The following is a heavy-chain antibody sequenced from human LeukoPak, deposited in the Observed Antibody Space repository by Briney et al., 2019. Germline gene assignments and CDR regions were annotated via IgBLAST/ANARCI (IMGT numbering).Heavy chain of an antibody. J-gene: IGHJ4*02. V-gene: IGHV3-9*02. Sequence: GGSLRLSCVVSGFNSEDHAMHWVRQAPGKGLEWVSGIYWSSSGTGYADSVKGRFTISRDNAKSTVYLQMNGLRVEDTAMYYCVRLAVTDTNYWGQGSLVTVSS. D-gene: IGHD2-21*02. CDR3: VRLAVTDTNY. CDR2: IYWSSSGT. CDR1: GFNSEDHA.